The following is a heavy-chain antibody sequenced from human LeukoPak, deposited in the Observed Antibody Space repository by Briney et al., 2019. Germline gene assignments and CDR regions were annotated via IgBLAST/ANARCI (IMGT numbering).Heavy chain of an antibody. CDR2: INWNGGNT. D-gene: IGHD3-22*01. CDR3: AKERGSGYYWGRYYFDY. V-gene: IGHV3-20*04. J-gene: IGHJ4*02. Sequence: GGSLRLSCAASGFTFDDYGMSWVRQAPGKGLEWVSGINWNGGNTGYADSVKGRFTISRDNVKNSLYLQMNSLRAEDTALYYCAKERGSGYYWGRYYFDYWGQGTLVTVSS. CDR1: GFTFDDYG.